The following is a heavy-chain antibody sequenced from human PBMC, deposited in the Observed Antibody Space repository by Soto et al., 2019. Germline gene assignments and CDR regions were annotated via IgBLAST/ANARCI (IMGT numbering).Heavy chain of an antibody. CDR1: GFTFGSYW. V-gene: IGHV3-74*01. D-gene: IGHD2-2*01. Sequence: PGGSLRLPCAASGFTFGSYWMHWVRQAPGKGLVWVSRINSDGSSTSYADSVKGRFTISRDNAKNTLYLQMNSLRAEDTAVYYCARDRLYCSSSSCQTGYYYYYGMDVWGQGTTVTVSS. CDR3: ARDRLYCSSSSCQTGYYYYYGMDV. CDR2: INSDGSST. J-gene: IGHJ6*02.